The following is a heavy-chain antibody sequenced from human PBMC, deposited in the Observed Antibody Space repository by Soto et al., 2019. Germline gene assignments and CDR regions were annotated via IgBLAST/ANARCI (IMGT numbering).Heavy chain of an antibody. CDR1: GFTVGSNY. CDR3: ASGVDYGSGTYLDY. CDR2: IYSGGST. V-gene: IGHV3-53*04. J-gene: IGHJ4*02. D-gene: IGHD3-10*01. Sequence: EVQLVESGGGLVQPGESLRLSCAPSGFTVGSNYMSWVRQAPGKGLEWVSVIYSGGSTYYADSVKGRFTISRHNSKNTLYLQMNSLRTEDTDVYYCASGVDYGSGTYLDYWGQGTLVTVSS.